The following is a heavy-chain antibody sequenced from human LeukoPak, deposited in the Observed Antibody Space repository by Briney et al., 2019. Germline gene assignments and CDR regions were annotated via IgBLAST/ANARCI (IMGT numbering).Heavy chain of an antibody. CDR2: IYPGDSDT. Sequence: GESLKISCKGSGYSFTSYWIGWVRQMPGEGLEWMGIIYPGDSDTRYSPSFQGQVTISADKSISTAYLQWSSLKASDTAMYCCARQSPCSSTSCDKSQFDYWGQGTLVTVSS. V-gene: IGHV5-51*01. CDR1: GYSFTSYW. J-gene: IGHJ4*02. CDR3: ARQSPCSSTSCDKSQFDY. D-gene: IGHD2-2*01.